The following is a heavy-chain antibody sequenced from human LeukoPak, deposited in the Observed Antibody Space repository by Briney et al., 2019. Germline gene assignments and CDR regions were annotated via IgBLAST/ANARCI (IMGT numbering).Heavy chain of an antibody. V-gene: IGHV4-59*01. J-gene: IGHJ4*02. Sequence: SETLSLTCTVSGGSISSYYWSWIRQPPGKGLEWLAYLFYSGSTDYNPSLESRVTISVDTSKNQFSLKLRSVTAADTAVYYCATVAVIRGVTYFDYWGQGTLVTVSS. CDR3: ATVAVIRGVTYFDY. D-gene: IGHD3-10*01. CDR1: GGSISSYY. CDR2: LFYSGST.